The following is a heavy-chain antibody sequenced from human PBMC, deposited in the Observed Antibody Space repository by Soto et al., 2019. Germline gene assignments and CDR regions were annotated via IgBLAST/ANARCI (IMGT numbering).Heavy chain of an antibody. CDR3: ARDRVVVVPASMGYYGMDV. CDR1: GGSVSSGSYY. Sequence: TSETLSLTCTVSGGSVSSGSYYWSWIRQPPGKGLEWIGYIYYSGSTNYNPSLKSRVTISVDTSKNQFSLKLSSVTAADTAVYYCARDRVVVVPASMGYYGMDVWGQGTTVTGSS. J-gene: IGHJ6*02. CDR2: IYYSGST. V-gene: IGHV4-61*01. D-gene: IGHD2-2*01.